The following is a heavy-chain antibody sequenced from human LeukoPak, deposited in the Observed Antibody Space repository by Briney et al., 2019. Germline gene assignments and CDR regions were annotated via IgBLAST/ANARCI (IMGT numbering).Heavy chain of an antibody. J-gene: IGHJ6*03. CDR1: GFTVSSNY. V-gene: IGHV3-53*01. CDR2: IYSGGST. CDR3: ARSADDSSGYYPSHYYYYYMDV. Sequence: GGSLRLSCAASGFTVSSNYMSWVRQAPGKGLEWVSVIYSGGSTYYADSVKGRFTISRDNSKNTLYLQMNSLRAEDTAVYYCARSADDSSGYYPSHYYYYYMDVWGKGTPVAVSS. D-gene: IGHD3-22*01.